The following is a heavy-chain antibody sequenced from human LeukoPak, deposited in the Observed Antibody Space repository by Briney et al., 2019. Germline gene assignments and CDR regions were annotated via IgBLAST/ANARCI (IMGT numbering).Heavy chain of an antibody. V-gene: IGHV3-30*18. J-gene: IGHJ4*02. D-gene: IGHD3-9*01. CDR1: GFTFSSYG. CDR3: AKAYYDILTGYYSAFDY. CDR2: ISYDGSNK. Sequence: GGSLRLSCAASGFTFSSYGMHWVRQAPGKGLEWVAVISYDGSNKYYADSVKGRFTISRDNSKNTLYLQMNSLRAEDTAVYYCAKAYYDILTGYYSAFDYWGQGTLVTVSS.